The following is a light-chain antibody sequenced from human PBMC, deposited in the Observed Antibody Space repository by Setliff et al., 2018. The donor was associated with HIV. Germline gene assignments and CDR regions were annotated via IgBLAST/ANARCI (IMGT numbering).Light chain of an antibody. CDR1: SSNFGAGYD. CDR2: GNN. J-gene: IGLJ1*01. V-gene: IGLV1-40*01. Sequence: QSVLTQPPSVSGTPGQRVTISCTGSSSNFGAGYDVHWYQQLPGTAPKLLISGNNNRPSGVPDRFSGSKSGTSASLAITGLQAEDEADYYCRSYDSSLSAYVFGTGTKVTVL. CDR3: RSYDSSLSAYV.